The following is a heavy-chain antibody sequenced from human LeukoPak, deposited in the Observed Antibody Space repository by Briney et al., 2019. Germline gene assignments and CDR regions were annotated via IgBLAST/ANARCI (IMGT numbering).Heavy chain of an antibody. CDR2: IKGDETVI. J-gene: IGHJ4*02. CDR1: GFSFRTHW. V-gene: IGHV3-74*01. D-gene: IGHD6-13*01. CDR3: ARGITAEESVAIDY. Sequence: TGGSLRLSYAASGFSFRTHWMYWVRQAPGTGLVWVSRIKGDETVIRYADSVKGRFTIYRDNARNTVSLQMNSLRVEDTAVYYCARGITAEESVAIDYWGQGTLVTVSS.